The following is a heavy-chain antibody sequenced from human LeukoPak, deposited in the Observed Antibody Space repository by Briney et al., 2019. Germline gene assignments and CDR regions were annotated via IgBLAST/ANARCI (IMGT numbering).Heavy chain of an antibody. CDR2: ISAYNGNT. CDR3: ARDLKSRFLEWLPYYYYYYGMDV. CDR1: GYTFTSYG. D-gene: IGHD3-3*01. V-gene: IGHV1-18*01. Sequence: ASVKVSCKASGYTFTSYGISWVRQAPGQGLEWMGWISAYNGNTNYAQKLQGRVTMTTDTSTSTAYMELRSLRSDDTAVYYCARDLKSRFLEWLPYYYYYYGMDVWGQGTTVTVSS. J-gene: IGHJ6*02.